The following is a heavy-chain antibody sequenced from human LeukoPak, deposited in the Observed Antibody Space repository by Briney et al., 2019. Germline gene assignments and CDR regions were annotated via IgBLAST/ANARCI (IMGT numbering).Heavy chain of an antibody. Sequence: SGTLSLTCAVSGGFISSSNWWSWVRQPPGKGLEWIGEIYHSGSTNYSPSLKSRVTISVDKSKNQFSLKLSSVTAADTAVYYCARDLAGYSSGPVDYWGQGTLVTVSS. CDR3: ARDLAGYSSGPVDY. CDR2: IYHSGST. V-gene: IGHV4-4*02. D-gene: IGHD6-19*01. J-gene: IGHJ4*02. CDR1: GGFISSSNW.